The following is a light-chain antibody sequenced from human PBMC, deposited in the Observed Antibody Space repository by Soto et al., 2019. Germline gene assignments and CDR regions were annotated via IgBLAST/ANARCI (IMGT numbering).Light chain of an antibody. Sequence: DIQMTQSPSSLSASVGDRLTITCRASQDIGKSLAWYQQRPGKVPKPLIYAASTLHSGVPSRFSGGGSGTHCTLTISNLQPEDVATYYFQMYVTAPETFGQGTKVEIK. V-gene: IGKV1-27*01. J-gene: IGKJ1*01. CDR2: AAS. CDR3: QMYVTAPET. CDR1: QDIGKS.